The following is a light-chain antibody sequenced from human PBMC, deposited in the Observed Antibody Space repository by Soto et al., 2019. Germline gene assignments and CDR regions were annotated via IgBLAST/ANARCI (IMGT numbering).Light chain of an antibody. CDR3: QQRSNWPPTWT. V-gene: IGKV3-11*01. J-gene: IGKJ1*01. CDR1: QSVSSY. CDR2: DAS. Sequence: EIVLTQSPATLSLSPGERATLSCRASQSVSSYLAWYQQKPGQAPRLLIYDASNRATGIPARFSGSGSGTGFTLTISSLEPEDFAVYYCQQRSNWPPTWTFGQGTKVDI.